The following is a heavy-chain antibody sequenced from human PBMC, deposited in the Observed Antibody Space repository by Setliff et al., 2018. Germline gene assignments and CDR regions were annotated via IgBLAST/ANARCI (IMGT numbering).Heavy chain of an antibody. D-gene: IGHD2-2*01. J-gene: IGHJ6*02. Sequence: GEYLKISCKGSGYSFNSYWIGWVRQMPGKGLEWKGIIYPGDSDTRYSPSFQGQVTISADKSISTAYLQWSSLKASDTAMYYCARLVRDIVVVPAPGGDYYYYYGMDVWGQGTTVTVSS. V-gene: IGHV5-51*01. CDR2: IYPGDSDT. CDR1: GYSFNSYW. CDR3: ARLVRDIVVVPAPGGDYYYYYGMDV.